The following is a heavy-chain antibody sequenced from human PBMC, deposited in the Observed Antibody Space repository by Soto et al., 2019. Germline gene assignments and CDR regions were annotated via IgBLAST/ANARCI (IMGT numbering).Heavy chain of an antibody. CDR3: AKELFTPYYYSYRDV. CDR1: GFTFSSYA. CDR2: ISGSGGST. V-gene: IGHV3-23*01. J-gene: IGHJ6*03. Sequence: GGSLRLSCAASGFTFSSYAMSWVRQAPGKGLEWVSAISGSGGSTYYADSVKGRFTISRDNSKNTLYLQMNSLRAEDTAVYYFAKELFTPYYYSYRDVWGKGTTVTVPS.